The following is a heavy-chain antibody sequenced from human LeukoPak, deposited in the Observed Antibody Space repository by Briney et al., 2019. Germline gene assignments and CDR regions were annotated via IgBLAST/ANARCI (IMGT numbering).Heavy chain of an antibody. CDR2: ISYDGSNK. D-gene: IGHD3-22*01. Sequence: GGSLRLSCAASGFTFSSYAIHWVRQAPGKGLEWVAVISYDGSNKYYADSVKGRFTISRDNSKNTLYLQMNSLRAEDTAVYYCAKDRKYDSSGYIDYWGQGTLVTVSS. J-gene: IGHJ4*02. CDR3: AKDRKYDSSGYIDY. V-gene: IGHV3-30*04. CDR1: GFTFSSYA.